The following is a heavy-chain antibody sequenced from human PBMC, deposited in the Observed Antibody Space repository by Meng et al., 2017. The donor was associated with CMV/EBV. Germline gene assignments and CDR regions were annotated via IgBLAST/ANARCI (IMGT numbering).Heavy chain of an antibody. CDR2: RNHSGST. CDR1: GVLRGYN. V-gene: IGHV4-34*01. CDR3: ARGVGYCSSTSCYPRFDP. D-gene: IGHD2-2*01. Sequence: GVLRGYNGSGSRKPPGKGLEWRGERNHSGSTNYNKSIKSRVTISVDKSKNQFSLKLSSVTAADTAVYYCARGVGYCSSTSCYPRFDPWGQGTLVTVSS. J-gene: IGHJ5*02.